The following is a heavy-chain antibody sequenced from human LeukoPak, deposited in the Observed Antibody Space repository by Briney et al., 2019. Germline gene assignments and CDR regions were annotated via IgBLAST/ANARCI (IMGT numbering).Heavy chain of an antibody. V-gene: IGHV4-4*07. CDR2: IYTSGST. CDR1: GGSISSYH. CDR3: ARGYSGYSRAYFDY. D-gene: IGHD5-12*01. J-gene: IGHJ4*02. Sequence: PSETLSLTCTVSGGSISSYHWSWIRQPAGKGLEWIGRIYTSGSTDYNPSLKSRVTMSVGKSENQFSLRLSSVTAAETAVYYCARGYSGYSRAYFDYWGQGTLVTVSS.